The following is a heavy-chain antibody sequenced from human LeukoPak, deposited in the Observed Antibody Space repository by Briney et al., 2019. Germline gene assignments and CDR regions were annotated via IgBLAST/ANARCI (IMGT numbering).Heavy chain of an antibody. CDR1: GFTFSSYG. CDR2: IWYDGSNK. D-gene: IGHD3-10*01. V-gene: IGHV3-33*01. Sequence: PGGSLRLSCAASGFTFSSYGMHWVRQAPDKGLEWVAVIWYDGSNKYYADSVKGRFTISRDNSKNTLYLQMNSLRAEDTAVYYCARNHMVRGVIINGPISYWGQGTLVTVSS. CDR3: ARNHMVRGVIINGPISY. J-gene: IGHJ4*02.